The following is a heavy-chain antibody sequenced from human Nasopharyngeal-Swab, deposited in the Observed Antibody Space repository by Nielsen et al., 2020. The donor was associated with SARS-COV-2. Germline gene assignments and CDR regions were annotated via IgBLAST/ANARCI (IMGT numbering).Heavy chain of an antibody. CDR3: AKDTFWSGYLYFDH. Sequence: GESLKISCAASGFTFSSYAMNWVRQAPGKGLEWVSSISGSGDTTYYADSLKGRFTISRDNSKNTLYVQMNSLRAEDTAVYYCAKDTFWSGYLYFDHWGQGTLVTVSS. CDR2: ISGSGDTT. J-gene: IGHJ4*02. V-gene: IGHV3-23*01. CDR1: GFTFSSYA. D-gene: IGHD3-3*01.